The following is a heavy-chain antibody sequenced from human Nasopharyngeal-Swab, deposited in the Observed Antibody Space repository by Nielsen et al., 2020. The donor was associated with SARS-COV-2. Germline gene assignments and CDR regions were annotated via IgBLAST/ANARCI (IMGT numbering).Heavy chain of an antibody. V-gene: IGHV3-74*01. CDR3: ARDFGYCRGGACTYFGMDV. Sequence: GESLKISCAASGFTFSSYGMHWVRQAPGKGLAWVSRIKNDGSGTVYADSVEGRFTISRDNAKNTLYLQMNSLRVEDTAVYFCARDFGYCRGGACTYFGMDVWGQGTTVTVSS. CDR2: IKNDGSGT. J-gene: IGHJ6*02. CDR1: GFTFSSYG. D-gene: IGHD2-15*01.